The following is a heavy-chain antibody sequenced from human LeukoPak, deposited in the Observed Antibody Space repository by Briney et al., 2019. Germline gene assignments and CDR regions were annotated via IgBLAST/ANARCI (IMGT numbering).Heavy chain of an antibody. CDR2: INPNSGGT. CDR1: GYTFTGYY. CDR3: ARVRIAAALGLPYNWFDP. J-gene: IGHJ5*02. V-gene: IGHV1-2*02. D-gene: IGHD6-13*01. Sequence: ASVKVSCKASGYTFTGYYMHWVRQAPGQGLEWMGWINPNSGGTNYAQKFQGRVTMTRDTSISTAYMELSRLRSDDTAVYYCARVRIAAALGLPYNWFDPWGQGTLVTVSS.